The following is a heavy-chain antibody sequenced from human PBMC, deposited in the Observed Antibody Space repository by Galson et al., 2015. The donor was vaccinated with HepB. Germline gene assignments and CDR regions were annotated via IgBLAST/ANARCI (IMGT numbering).Heavy chain of an antibody. CDR2: ISAYNGNT. Sequence: SVKVSCKASGYTFTSYGISWVRQAPGQGLEWMGWISAYNGNTNYAQKLQGRVTMTTDTSTSTAYMELRSLRSDDTAVYYCARDRGGYSYGYWYYYCGMDVWGQGTTVTVSS. CDR3: ARDRGGYSYGYWYYYCGMDV. J-gene: IGHJ6*02. D-gene: IGHD5-18*01. V-gene: IGHV1-18*04. CDR1: GYTFTSYG.